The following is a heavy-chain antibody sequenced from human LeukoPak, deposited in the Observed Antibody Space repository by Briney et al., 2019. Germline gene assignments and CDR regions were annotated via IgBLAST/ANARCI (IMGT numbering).Heavy chain of an antibody. Sequence: PGGSLRLSCAAAGFTFSNYWMHWVRQAPGKGLVWVSRIKSDGRKNYADSVKGRFTISRDNAKNTVSLQMNSLRAEDTGVYYCARAPSEIGGYYPEYFRHWGQGPLVTVSS. CDR3: ARAPSEIGGYYPEYFRH. CDR2: IKSDGRK. D-gene: IGHD3-22*01. CDR1: GFTFSNYW. V-gene: IGHV3-74*01. J-gene: IGHJ1*01.